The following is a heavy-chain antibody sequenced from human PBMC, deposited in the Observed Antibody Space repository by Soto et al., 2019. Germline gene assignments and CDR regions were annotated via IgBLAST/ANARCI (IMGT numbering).Heavy chain of an antibody. CDR2: IYYTGSI. D-gene: IGHD6-6*01. CDR1: GASISNGDYY. J-gene: IGHJ6*01. CDR3: ARVRYSSSLRNYYGMDV. V-gene: IGHV4-30-4*01. Sequence: QVQLQESGPGLVKPSQTLSLTCAVSGASISNGDYYWSWIRQPPGKGLEWIGYIYYTGSIYYNPSLKSRITMSVDTSENQFSLKLYSVTAADTAVYYCARVRYSSSLRNYYGMDVW.